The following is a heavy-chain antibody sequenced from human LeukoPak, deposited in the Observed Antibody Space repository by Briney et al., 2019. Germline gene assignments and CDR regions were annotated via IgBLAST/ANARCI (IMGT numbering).Heavy chain of an antibody. D-gene: IGHD3-10*01. CDR2: IYHSGST. CDR3: ARSAGRIGYGSGTKVGAFDI. CDR1: GGSISSSSYY. V-gene: IGHV4-39*07. Sequence: SSETLSLTCTASGGSISSSSYYWGWIRQPPGKGLEWIGSIYHSGSTYYNPSLKSRVTISVDTSKNQFSLKLSSVTAADTAVYYCARSAGRIGYGSGTKVGAFDIWGQGTMVTVSS. J-gene: IGHJ3*02.